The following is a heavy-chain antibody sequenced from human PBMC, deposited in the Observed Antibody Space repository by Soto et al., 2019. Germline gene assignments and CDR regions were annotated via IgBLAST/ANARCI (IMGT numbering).Heavy chain of an antibody. Sequence: CGPTLVNPTETPTLTCTFSGFSLTSPVRWVSWIRQSPGKALEWLALIERDDDDKYYSTSLKTRLTISKDTRKNQVVLTMANMEPADTATYYCARSIRGPRRFNGMDVWGQATTVTVSS. V-gene: IGHV2-70*13. CDR1: GFSLTSPVRW. D-gene: IGHD1-20*01. CDR3: ARSIRGPRRFNGMDV. J-gene: IGHJ6*02. CDR2: IERDDDDK.